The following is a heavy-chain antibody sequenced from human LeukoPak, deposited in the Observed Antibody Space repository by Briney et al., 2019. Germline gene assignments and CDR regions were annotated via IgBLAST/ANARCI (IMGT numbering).Heavy chain of an antibody. CDR2: IYYSGST. Sequence: SETLSLTCTVSGGSISSYYWTWIRQPPGKGLEWIGYIYYSGSTNYSPSLKSRVTISVDTSKNQFSLKLSSVTAADTAVYYCARHRYYYGSGNLAYFDYWGQGTLVTVSS. J-gene: IGHJ4*02. V-gene: IGHV4-59*08. CDR3: ARHRYYYGSGNLAYFDY. D-gene: IGHD3-10*01. CDR1: GGSISSYY.